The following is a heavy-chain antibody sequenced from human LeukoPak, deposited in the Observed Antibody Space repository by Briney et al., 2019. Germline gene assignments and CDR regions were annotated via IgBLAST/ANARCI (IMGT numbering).Heavy chain of an antibody. Sequence: GGSLRLSCAASGFAFSSYGMHWVRQAPAKGLEWVAIISYDGSNKYYADSVKGRFTISRDNSKNTLYLQMNSLRAEDTAVYYCAKSTTVTQRGYFDYWGQGTLVTVSS. CDR1: GFAFSSYG. J-gene: IGHJ4*02. D-gene: IGHD4-17*01. CDR3: AKSTTVTQRGYFDY. CDR2: ISYDGSNK. V-gene: IGHV3-30*18.